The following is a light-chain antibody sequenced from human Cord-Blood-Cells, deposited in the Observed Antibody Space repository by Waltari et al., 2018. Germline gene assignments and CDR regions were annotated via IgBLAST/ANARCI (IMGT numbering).Light chain of an antibody. CDR2: AAY. J-gene: IGKJ2*03. CDR1: QSINSY. V-gene: IGKV1-39*01. CDR3: QQSYSTPYS. Sequence: DIQMTQSPSSLSASVGDRVTITCRASQSINSYLNWYQQKPGKAPKLLIYAAYSLQSGVPSRFICSRSGTDFTLTISSLQPEDFATYYCQQSYSTPYSFGQGTKLEIK.